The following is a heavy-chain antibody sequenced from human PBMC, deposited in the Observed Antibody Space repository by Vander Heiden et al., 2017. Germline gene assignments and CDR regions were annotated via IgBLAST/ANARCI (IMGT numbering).Heavy chain of an antibody. CDR2: IKQDGSEK. J-gene: IGHJ3*02. CDR1: GFTFSSYW. CDR3: ARGVIAARYAFDI. V-gene: IGHV3-7*01. D-gene: IGHD6-6*01. Sequence: EVQLVESGGGLVQPGGSLRLSCAASGFTFSSYWMSWVRQAPGKGLEWVANIKQDGSEKDYVDSVKGRFTISRDNAKNSLYLQMNSLRAEDTAVYYCARGVIAARYAFDIWGQGTMVTVSS.